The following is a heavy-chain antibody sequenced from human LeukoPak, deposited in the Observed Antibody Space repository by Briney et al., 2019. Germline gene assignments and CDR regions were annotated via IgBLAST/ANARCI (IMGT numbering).Heavy chain of an antibody. Sequence: SETLSLTCTVSGGSISSSSYYWGWIRQPPGKGLEWIGYIYYSGSTNYNPSLKSRVTISVDTSKNQFSLKLSSVTAADTAVYYCARSQPPMVRGGGYFDYWGQGTLVTVSS. CDR3: ARSQPPMVRGGGYFDY. CDR2: IYYSGST. D-gene: IGHD3-10*01. J-gene: IGHJ4*02. CDR1: GGSISSSSYY. V-gene: IGHV4-61*05.